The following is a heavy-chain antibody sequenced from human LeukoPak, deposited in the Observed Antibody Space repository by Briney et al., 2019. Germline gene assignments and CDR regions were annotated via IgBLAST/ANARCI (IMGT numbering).Heavy chain of an antibody. CDR2: INPNSGGT. Sequence: ASVKVSCNASGGTVSSYAISWVRQAPGQGLEWMGWINPNSGGTNYAQKFQGRVTMTRDTSISTAYMELSRLRSDDTAVYYCARDGGYDFYWGQGTLVTVSS. V-gene: IGHV1-2*02. J-gene: IGHJ4*02. D-gene: IGHD5-12*01. CDR1: GGTVSSYA. CDR3: ARDGGYDFY.